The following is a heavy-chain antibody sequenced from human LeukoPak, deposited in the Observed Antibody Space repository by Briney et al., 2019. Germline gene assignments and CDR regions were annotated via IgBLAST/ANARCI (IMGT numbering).Heavy chain of an antibody. D-gene: IGHD4-17*01. Sequence: GESLKISCKGSGYSFTSYWIGWVRQMPGKGLEWMGIIYPGDSDTRYSPSFQGQATISADKSISTAYLQWSSLKASDTAMYYCARRRPYYGDYGEIDYWGQGTLVTVSS. CDR2: IYPGDSDT. V-gene: IGHV5-51*01. CDR3: ARRRPYYGDYGEIDY. CDR1: GYSFTSYW. J-gene: IGHJ4*02.